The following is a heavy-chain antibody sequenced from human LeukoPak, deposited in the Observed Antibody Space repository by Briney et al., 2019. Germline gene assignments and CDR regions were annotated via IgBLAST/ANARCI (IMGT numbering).Heavy chain of an antibody. V-gene: IGHV3-23*01. Sequence: PGRSLRLSCGASGFTFSSYAMTWVRQAPGKGLEWVSAIGDGGGSINYADPVKGRFTISRDNSKNTLYLQLNILRAEDTAVYFCAKGRGGPYYFDYWGQGTLVTVPS. CDR1: GFTFSSYA. J-gene: IGHJ4*02. CDR2: IGDGGGSI. CDR3: AKGRGGPYYFDY.